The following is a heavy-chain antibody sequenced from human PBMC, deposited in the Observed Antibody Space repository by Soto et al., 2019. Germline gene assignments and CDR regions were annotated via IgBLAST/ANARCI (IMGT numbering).Heavy chain of an antibody. CDR2: ISYDGSNK. D-gene: IGHD2-8*01. Sequence: QVQLVESGGGVVQPGRSLRLSCAASGFTFSSYAMHWVRQAPGKGLEWVAVISYDGSNKYYADSVKGRFTISRDNSKNTLYLQMNSLRAEDTAVYYCARVIGRNMLAGKDDYWGQGTLVTVSS. J-gene: IGHJ4*02. V-gene: IGHV3-30-3*01. CDR3: ARVIGRNMLAGKDDY. CDR1: GFTFSSYA.